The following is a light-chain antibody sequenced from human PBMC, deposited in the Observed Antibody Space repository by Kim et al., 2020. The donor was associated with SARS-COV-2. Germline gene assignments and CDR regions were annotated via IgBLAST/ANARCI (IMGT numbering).Light chain of an antibody. CDR2: GAS. CDR3: QQYGSSPPYT. J-gene: IGKJ2*01. Sequence: SPGERATRSCRASQSVSSSYLAWYQQKPGQAPRRLIYGASSRATGIPDRFSGSGSGTDFTLTISRLEPEDFAVYYCQQYGSSPPYTFGQGTKLEI. CDR1: QSVSSSY. V-gene: IGKV3-20*01.